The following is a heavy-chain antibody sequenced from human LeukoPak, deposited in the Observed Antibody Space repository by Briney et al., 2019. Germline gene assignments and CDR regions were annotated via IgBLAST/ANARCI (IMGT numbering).Heavy chain of an antibody. CDR3: ARHRKDYDILTGQIDY. J-gene: IGHJ4*02. D-gene: IGHD3-9*01. Sequence: SETLSLTCTVSGGSISSSSYYWGWIRQPPGKGLEWIGSIYYSGSTYYNPSLKSRVTIPVDTSKNQFSLKLSSVTAADTAVYYCARHRKDYDILTGQIDYWGQGTLVTVSS. CDR2: IYYSGST. V-gene: IGHV4-39*01. CDR1: GGSISSSSYY.